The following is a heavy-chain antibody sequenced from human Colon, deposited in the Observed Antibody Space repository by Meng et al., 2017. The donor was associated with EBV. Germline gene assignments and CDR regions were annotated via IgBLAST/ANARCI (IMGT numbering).Heavy chain of an antibody. CDR3: ARASYGSGSPLGESWFDP. CDR1: GGSISSGGYY. J-gene: IGHJ5*02. D-gene: IGHD3-10*01. V-gene: IGHV4-31*03. CDR2: IHSSGST. Sequence: VQLPVSGPGLVKPSQTLSLTCTVSGGSISSGGYYWSWIRQHPGKGLEWIGYIHSSGSTYYNPSLRSRLTISVDTSKNQFSLKLSSVTAADTAVYYCARASYGSGSPLGESWFDPWGQGTLVTVSS.